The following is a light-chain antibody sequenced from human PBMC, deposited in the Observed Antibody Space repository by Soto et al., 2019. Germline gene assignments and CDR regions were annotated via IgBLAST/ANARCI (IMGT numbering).Light chain of an antibody. J-gene: IGKJ5*01. Sequence: EIVMTQSPATLSVSPGERATLSCRASQSISSNVGWYQQRPGQAPRLLIYGASTRATGIPARFSGSGSGTEFTLTISSLDSEDSAVYYCKQYNTWRQITCGQGTRLEIK. CDR1: QSISSN. CDR2: GAS. CDR3: KQYNTWRQIT. V-gene: IGKV3-15*01.